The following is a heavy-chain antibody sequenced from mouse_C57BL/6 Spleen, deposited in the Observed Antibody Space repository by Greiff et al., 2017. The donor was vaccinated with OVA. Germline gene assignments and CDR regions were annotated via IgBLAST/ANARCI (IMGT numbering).Heavy chain of an antibody. V-gene: IGHV1-52*01. Sequence: QVQLQQPGAELVRPGSSVKLSCKASGYTFTSYWMHWVKQRPIQGLEWIGNIDPSDSETHYNQKFKDKATLTVDKSSSTAYMQLSSLTSEDSAVYYCAGRAVDSSGYAFYFDYWGQGTTLTVSS. J-gene: IGHJ2*01. D-gene: IGHD3-2*02. CDR3: AGRAVDSSGYAFYFDY. CDR2: IDPSDSET. CDR1: GYTFTSYW.